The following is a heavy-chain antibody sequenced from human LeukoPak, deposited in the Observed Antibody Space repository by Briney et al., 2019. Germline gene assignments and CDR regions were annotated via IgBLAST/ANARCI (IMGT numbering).Heavy chain of an antibody. CDR1: GYTFTTYY. J-gene: IGHJ4*02. CDR3: ARVGQYGSGSYLVY. Sequence: ASVKVSCKASGYTFTTYYMHWVRQAPGQGLEWMGWINPNSGGTNYAQKFQGRVTMTRDTSISTAYMDLSRLRSDDTAMYYCARVGQYGSGSYLVYWGQGTLVTVSS. D-gene: IGHD3-10*01. CDR2: INPNSGGT. V-gene: IGHV1-2*02.